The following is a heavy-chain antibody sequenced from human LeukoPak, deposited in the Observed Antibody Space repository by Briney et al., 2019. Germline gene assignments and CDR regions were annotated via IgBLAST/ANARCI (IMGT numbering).Heavy chain of an antibody. Sequence: GGSLRLSCAASGFTFSSYAMSWVRQAPGKGLEWVSAISGSGGSTYYVDSVKGRFTISRDNFKNTLYLQMNSLRAEDTAVYYCAKVGWLRSRSSDDYWGQGTLVTVSS. V-gene: IGHV3-23*01. CDR1: GFTFSSYA. J-gene: IGHJ4*02. D-gene: IGHD5-12*01. CDR2: ISGSGGST. CDR3: AKVGWLRSRSSDDY.